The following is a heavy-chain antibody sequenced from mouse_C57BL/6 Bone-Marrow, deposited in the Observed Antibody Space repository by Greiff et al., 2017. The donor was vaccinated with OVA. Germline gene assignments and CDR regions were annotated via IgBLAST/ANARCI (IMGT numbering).Heavy chain of an antibody. CDR2: IYPRDGST. D-gene: IGHD3-2*02. CDR3: AKTAHASYYFDY. CDR1: GYTFTDYT. J-gene: IGHJ2*01. V-gene: IGHV1-78*01. Sequence: QVQLQQSDAELVKPGASVKISCKVSGYTFTDYTIHWMKQRPEQGLEWIGYIYPRDGSTKYNEKFKGKATLTADKSSSTAYMQLNSLTSEYSAVYFCAKTAHASYYFDYWGKGTTLTVSS.